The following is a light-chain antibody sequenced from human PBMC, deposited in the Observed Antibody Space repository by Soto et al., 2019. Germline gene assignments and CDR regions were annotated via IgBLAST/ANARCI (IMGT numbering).Light chain of an antibody. CDR2: VSS. J-gene: IGKJ4*01. CDR3: QQRSDWPLT. Sequence: EILLAHSPATLSWAPGEKAPLSCRASQSVRGYLAWDQQKPGPAHRPPIYVSSYRVTGLPVRFRGSGCGSDFALTISSLGPEDFAVYDCQQRSDWPLTFGGGTKVDIK. CDR1: QSVRGY. V-gene: IGKV3-11*01.